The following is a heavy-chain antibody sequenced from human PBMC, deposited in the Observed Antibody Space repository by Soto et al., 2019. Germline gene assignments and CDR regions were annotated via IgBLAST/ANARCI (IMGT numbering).Heavy chain of an antibody. D-gene: IGHD3-22*01. V-gene: IGHV3-23*01. CDR1: GFTFSSYA. J-gene: IGHJ4*02. CDR2: ISGSGGST. Sequence: EVPLLESGGGLVQPGGSLRLSCAASGFTFSSYAMSWVRQAPGKGLEWVSAISGSGGSTYYADSVKGRFTISRDNSKNTLDLQMNSLRAEETAVYYCAKKAQRGSGYYDSSGYDDYWGQGTLVTVSS. CDR3: AKKAQRGSGYYDSSGYDDY.